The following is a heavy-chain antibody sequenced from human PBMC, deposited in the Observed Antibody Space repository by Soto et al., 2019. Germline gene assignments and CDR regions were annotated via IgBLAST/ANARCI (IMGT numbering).Heavy chain of an antibody. V-gene: IGHV3-23*01. CDR1: GFTFGNYG. CDR2: ISGGGTTT. J-gene: IGHJ4*02. D-gene: IGHD2-15*01. CDR3: AKDLKPRFSRDINSYHSPF. Sequence: GGSLRLSCAASGFTFGNYGINWVRQAPGKGLDWVSVISGGGTTTFYADSAKGRFTISRDNSKNTVFLQMNSLRVEDTAVYYCAKDLKPRFSRDINSYHSPFWGQGTLVTVSS.